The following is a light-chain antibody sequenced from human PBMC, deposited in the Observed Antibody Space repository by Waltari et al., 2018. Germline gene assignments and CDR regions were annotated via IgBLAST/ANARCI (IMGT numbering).Light chain of an antibody. CDR1: NSDVGGYNY. Sequence: QSALTQPASVSGSPGQSITISCPGTNSDVGGYNYVSWYQQHPGKAPKLMIYDVNQRPSGVSYRFSGSKSGNMASLTISGLQAEDEADYYCISYTSKTTPWVFGGGTKLTVL. V-gene: IGLV2-14*03. J-gene: IGLJ3*02. CDR3: ISYTSKTTPWV. CDR2: DVN.